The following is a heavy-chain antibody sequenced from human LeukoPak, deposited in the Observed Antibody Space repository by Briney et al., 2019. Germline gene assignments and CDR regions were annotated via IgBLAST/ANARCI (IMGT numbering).Heavy chain of an antibody. V-gene: IGHV5-51*01. CDR1: GYSFTNYW. Sequence: GESLKISCTGSGYSFTNYWIGWVRQMPGKGLEWMGIIYPDDSDTRYSPSFQGQVTISADKSISTAYLQWSSLKASDTAMYYCARTVDTAMAAFDYWGQGTLVTVSS. D-gene: IGHD5-18*01. CDR2: IYPDDSDT. J-gene: IGHJ4*02. CDR3: ARTVDTAMAAFDY.